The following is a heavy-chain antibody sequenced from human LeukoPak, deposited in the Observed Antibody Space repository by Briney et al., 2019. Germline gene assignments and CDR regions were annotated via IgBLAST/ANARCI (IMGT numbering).Heavy chain of an antibody. CDR1: GFTFSSYG. V-gene: IGHV3-30*03. CDR2: ISYDGSNK. D-gene: IGHD3-22*01. Sequence: QPGRSLRLSCAASGFTFSSYGMHWVRQAPGKGLEWVAVISYDGSNKYYADSVKGRFTISRDNSKNTLYLQMNSLRAEDTAVYYCARDHSHDKGTWFDPWGQGTLVTVSS. CDR3: ARDHSHDKGTWFDP. J-gene: IGHJ5*02.